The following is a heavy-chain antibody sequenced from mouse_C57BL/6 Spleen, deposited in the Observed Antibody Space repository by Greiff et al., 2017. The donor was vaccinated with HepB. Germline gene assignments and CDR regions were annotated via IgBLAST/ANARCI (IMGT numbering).Heavy chain of an antibody. Sequence: EVQLVESGPELVKPGDSVKISCKASGYSFTGYFMNWVMQSHGKSLEWIGRINPYNGDTFYNQKFKGKATLTVDKSSSTAHMELRSLTSEDSAVYYCARRGYDYESYAMDYWGQGTSVTVSS. CDR2: INPYNGDT. V-gene: IGHV1-20*01. CDR3: ARRGYDYESYAMDY. J-gene: IGHJ4*01. CDR1: GYSFTGYF. D-gene: IGHD2-4*01.